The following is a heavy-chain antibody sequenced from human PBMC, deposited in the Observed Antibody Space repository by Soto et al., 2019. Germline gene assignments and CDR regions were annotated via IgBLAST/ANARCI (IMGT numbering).Heavy chain of an antibody. J-gene: IGHJ4*02. CDR1: GFTFSSYA. Sequence: EVPLLESGGGLVQPGGSLRLSCAASGFTFSSYAMSWVRQAPGKGLEWVSVISGSGDSTYYADSVKGRFTISRDNSKTTLYLQMNSLRAEDTAVYYCAKRTSGWYFDYWGQGTLVTVSS. D-gene: IGHD6-19*01. V-gene: IGHV3-23*01. CDR3: AKRTSGWYFDY. CDR2: ISGSGDST.